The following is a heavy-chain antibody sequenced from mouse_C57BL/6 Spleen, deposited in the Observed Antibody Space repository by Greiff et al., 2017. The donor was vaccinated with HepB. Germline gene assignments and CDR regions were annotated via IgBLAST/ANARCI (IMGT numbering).Heavy chain of an antibody. CDR1: GFTFNTYA. CDR2: IRSKSSNYAT. Sequence: GGGLVQPKGSLKLSCAASGFTFNTYAMHWVRQAPGKGLEWVARIRSKSSNYATYYAASVKDRFTIPRDDSQSMLYLQMNKLKTVYTAMYYRVKEDYSKPQGSMDYWGQGTSVTVSS. V-gene: IGHV10-3*01. D-gene: IGHD2-5*01. CDR3: VKEDYSKPQGSMDY. J-gene: IGHJ4*01.